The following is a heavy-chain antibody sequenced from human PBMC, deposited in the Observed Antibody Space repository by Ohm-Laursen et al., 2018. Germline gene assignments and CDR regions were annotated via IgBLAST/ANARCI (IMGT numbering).Heavy chain of an antibody. CDR1: GFTFSTYW. CDR3: ARAPVLGGMDV. J-gene: IGHJ6*02. D-gene: IGHD7-27*01. V-gene: IGHV3-74*03. Sequence: SLRLSCAASGFTFSTYWMHWVRQAPGKGLVWVSRINPDGRTTTYADSVKGRFTISRDNAKNTLYLQMNSLRAEDTAVYYCARAPVLGGMDVWGQGTTVTVSS. CDR2: INPDGRTT.